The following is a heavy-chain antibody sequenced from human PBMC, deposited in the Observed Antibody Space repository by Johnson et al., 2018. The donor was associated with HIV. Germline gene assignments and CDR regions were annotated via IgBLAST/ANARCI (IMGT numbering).Heavy chain of an antibody. J-gene: IGHJ3*02. CDR2: IRSKAYGGTT. V-gene: IGHV3-49*04. CDR1: GFTFSSYA. D-gene: IGHD3-22*01. CDR3: TTSITMTGNAFDI. Sequence: EVQLVESGGGVVQPGRSLRLSCAASGFTFSSYAMHWVRQAPGKGLEWVGFIRSKAYGGTTEYAASVKDRFIISRDDSKRIAYLQMNSLKTEDTAVYYCTTSITMTGNAFDIWGQGTMVTVSS.